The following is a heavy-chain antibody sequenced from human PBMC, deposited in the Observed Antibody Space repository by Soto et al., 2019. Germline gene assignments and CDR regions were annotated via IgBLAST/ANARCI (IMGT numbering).Heavy chain of an antibody. J-gene: IGHJ5*02. CDR3: AIGSVAAKGNWFDP. Sequence: SETLSLTCAVYGGSFSGYYWSWIRHPPGKGLEWIGEINHSESTNYNPSLKSRVTISVDTSKNQFSLKLSSVTAADTAVYYCAIGSVAAKGNWFDPWGQGTLVTVSS. V-gene: IGHV4-34*01. CDR2: INHSEST. D-gene: IGHD2-15*01. CDR1: GGSFSGYY.